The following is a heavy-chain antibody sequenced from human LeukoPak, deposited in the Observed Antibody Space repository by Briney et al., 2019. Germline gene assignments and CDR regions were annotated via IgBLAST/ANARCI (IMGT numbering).Heavy chain of an antibody. D-gene: IGHD4-23*01. CDR2: INPNSGGT. CDR3: ARVQWSYGAFDI. Sequence: PMASVKVSCKASGYTFTGYYMHWVRQAPGQGLEWMGWINPNSGGTNYAQKFQGRVTMTRDTSISTAYMELSRLRSDDTAVYYCARVQWSYGAFDIWGQGTMVTVSS. CDR1: GYTFTGYY. J-gene: IGHJ3*02. V-gene: IGHV1-2*02.